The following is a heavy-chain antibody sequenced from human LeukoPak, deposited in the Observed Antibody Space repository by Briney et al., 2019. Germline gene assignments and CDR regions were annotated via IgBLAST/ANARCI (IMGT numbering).Heavy chain of an antibody. Sequence: GSLRLSCAASGFTFSSYSMNWVRQAPGKGLEWVSSISTSGRYMFYADSVKGRFTISRDNAKLTLYLQMNSLRAEDTAVYYCARDDQQLVPPDSWGQGTLVTVSS. CDR1: GFTFSSYS. CDR2: ISTSGRYM. J-gene: IGHJ4*02. CDR3: ARDDQQLVPPDS. D-gene: IGHD6-13*01. V-gene: IGHV3-21*01.